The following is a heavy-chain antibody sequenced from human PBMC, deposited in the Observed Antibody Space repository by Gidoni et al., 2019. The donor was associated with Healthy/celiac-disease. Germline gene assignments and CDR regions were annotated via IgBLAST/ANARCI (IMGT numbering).Heavy chain of an antibody. D-gene: IGHD3-22*01. J-gene: IGHJ3*02. CDR1: GFTFSSHS. V-gene: IGHV3-21*01. Sequence: EVQLVESGGGLVKPGGSLRLSCAASGFTFSSHSMNWVRQAPGKGLEWVSSISSSSSYIYYADSVKGRFTISRDNAKNSLYLQMNSLRAEDTAVYYCARDVTMIVVASDAFDIWGQGTMVTVSS. CDR2: ISSSSSYI. CDR3: ARDVTMIVVASDAFDI.